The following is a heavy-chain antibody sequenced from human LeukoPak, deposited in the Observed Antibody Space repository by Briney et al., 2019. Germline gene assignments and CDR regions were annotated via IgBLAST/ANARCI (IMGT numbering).Heavy chain of an antibody. J-gene: IGHJ6*02. Sequence: SETLSLTCAVYGGSFSGYYWSWIRQPPGKGLEWIGEINHSGSTNYNPSLKSRVTISVDTSKNQFSLKLSSVTAADTAVYYCARGRIAVAGRGAYYYYGMDVWGQGTLVTVSS. V-gene: IGHV4-34*01. CDR3: ARGRIAVAGRGAYYYYGMDV. CDR1: GGSFSGYY. CDR2: INHSGST. D-gene: IGHD6-19*01.